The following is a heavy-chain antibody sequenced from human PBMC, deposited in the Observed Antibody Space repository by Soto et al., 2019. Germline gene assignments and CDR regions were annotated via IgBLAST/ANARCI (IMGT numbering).Heavy chain of an antibody. CDR1: GFTFSSYG. V-gene: IGHV3-30*18. J-gene: IGHJ4*02. Sequence: GGSLRLSCAASGFTFSSYGMHWVRQAPGKGLEWVAVISYDGSNKYYADSVKGRFTISRDNSKNTLYLQMNSLRAEDTAVYYCAKERAWGSSLNYWGQGTLVTVSS. CDR3: AKERAWGSSLNY. CDR2: ISYDGSNK. D-gene: IGHD3-16*01.